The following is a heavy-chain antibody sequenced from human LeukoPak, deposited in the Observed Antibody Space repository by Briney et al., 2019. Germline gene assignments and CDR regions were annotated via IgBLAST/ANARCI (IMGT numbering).Heavy chain of an antibody. CDR2: ITGGGDSI. Sequence: SGGSLRLSCAASGFTFSRFPMSWLRQAPGKVLEWVSAITGGGDSIYYADSVKGRFTISRDNSKNTLYLQMNTLRAEDRAVYYCAKENPVGGTNYFDYWGQGTLVTVSS. CDR1: GFTFSRFP. CDR3: AKENPVGGTNYFDY. D-gene: IGHD1-26*01. J-gene: IGHJ4*02. V-gene: IGHV3-23*01.